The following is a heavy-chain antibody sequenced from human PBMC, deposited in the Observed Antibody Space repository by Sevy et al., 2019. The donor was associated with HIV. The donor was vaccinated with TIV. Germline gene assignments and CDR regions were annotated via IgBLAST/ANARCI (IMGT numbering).Heavy chain of an antibody. J-gene: IGHJ4*02. CDR3: VRDDRDGYFDY. Sequence: ASVKVSCKASGYTFTGYYMHWVRPAPGQGLEGMGWINPDSGGPNYAPKFQGRVTLTRDRSISTAYMELSRLKSDDTAVYYCVRDDRDGYFDYWGQGTLVTVSS. CDR1: GYTFTGYY. CDR2: INPDSGGP. V-gene: IGHV1-2*02.